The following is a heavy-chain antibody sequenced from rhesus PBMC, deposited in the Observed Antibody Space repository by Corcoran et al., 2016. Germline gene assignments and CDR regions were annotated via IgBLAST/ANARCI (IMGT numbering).Heavy chain of an antibody. Sequence: VQLQESGPGLLKPSATLSLPCAVLGGSLSGGYGCGWLRQPSGRGLEWIVSIYSSSGNTYYNPYLKSRVTISKDTPKNQFSLKLSSVTAADTAVYYCAREDAAAGTGGVDYWGQGVLVTVSS. V-gene: IGHV4S7*01. CDR2: IYSSSGNT. CDR1: GGSLSGGYG. CDR3: AREDAAAGTGGVDY. D-gene: IGHD6-31*01. J-gene: IGHJ4*01.